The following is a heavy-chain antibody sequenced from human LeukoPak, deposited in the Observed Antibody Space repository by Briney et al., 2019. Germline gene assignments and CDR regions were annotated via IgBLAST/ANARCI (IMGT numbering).Heavy chain of an antibody. J-gene: IGHJ4*02. CDR1: GFTVSSNY. CDR3: ASPLAIPPY. Sequence: GGSLRPSCAASGFTVSSNYMTWVRQAPGKGLEWVSVIYSGGSTYYADSVKGRFTISRDNSKNTLYLQMNSLRAEDTAVYYCASPLAIPPYWGQGTLVTVSS. V-gene: IGHV3-53*01. D-gene: IGHD2-21*01. CDR2: IYSGGST.